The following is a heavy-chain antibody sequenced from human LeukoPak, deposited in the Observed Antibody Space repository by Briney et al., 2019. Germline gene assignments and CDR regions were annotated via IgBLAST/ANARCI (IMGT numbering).Heavy chain of an antibody. CDR2: ISAYNSNT. CDR1: GGTFSSYA. V-gene: IGHV1-18*01. Sequence: ASVKVSCKASGGTFSSYAISWVRQAPGQGLEWMGWISAYNSNTNYGQKLQGRVTMTTDTSTSTAYMELRSLRSDDTAVYYCARWSGFIITYWGQGTLVTVSS. D-gene: IGHD3-22*01. CDR3: ARWSGFIITY. J-gene: IGHJ4*02.